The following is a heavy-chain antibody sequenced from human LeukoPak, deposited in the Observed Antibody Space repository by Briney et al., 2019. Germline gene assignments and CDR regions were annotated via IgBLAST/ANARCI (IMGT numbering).Heavy chain of an antibody. Sequence: GASVKVSCKASGYTFTGYYMHWLRQAPGQGLEWMGWINPNSGGTNYAQKFQGWVTMTRDTSISTAYMELSRLRSDDTAVYYCARGTMVRGVISGMGVWGQGTTVTVSS. D-gene: IGHD3-10*01. J-gene: IGHJ6*02. CDR3: ARGTMVRGVISGMGV. CDR2: INPNSGGT. CDR1: GYTFTGYY. V-gene: IGHV1-2*04.